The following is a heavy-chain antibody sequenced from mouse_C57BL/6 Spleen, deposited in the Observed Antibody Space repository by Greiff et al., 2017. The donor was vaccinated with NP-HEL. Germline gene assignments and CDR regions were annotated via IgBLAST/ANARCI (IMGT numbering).Heavy chain of an antibody. D-gene: IGHD2-4*01. CDR3: AREGIYYDYGYFDD. CDR1: GYTFTNYW. CDR2: IDPNTGGT. V-gene: IGHV1-72*01. Sequence: QVQLQQPGAELMKPGASVKLSCTASGYTFTNYWMHWVKQRPGRGLEWIGRIDPNTGGTKYNENFKTKATLTVDKPSSTAYMQLSSLTSEDSAVYYCAREGIYYDYGYFDDWGQGTTLTVSS. J-gene: IGHJ2*01.